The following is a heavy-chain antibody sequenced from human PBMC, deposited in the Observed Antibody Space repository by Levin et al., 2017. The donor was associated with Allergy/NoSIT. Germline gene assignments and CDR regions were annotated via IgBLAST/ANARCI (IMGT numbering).Heavy chain of an antibody. CDR2: INSDGSST. Sequence: GESLKISCAASGFTFSSYWMHWVRQAPGKGLVWVSRINSDGSSTSYADSVKGRFTISRDNAKNTLYLQMNSLRAEDTAVYYCARGHRYYYGSGSYSYFDYWGQGTLVTVSS. D-gene: IGHD3-10*01. CDR3: ARGHRYYYGSGSYSYFDY. V-gene: IGHV3-74*01. CDR1: GFTFSSYW. J-gene: IGHJ4*02.